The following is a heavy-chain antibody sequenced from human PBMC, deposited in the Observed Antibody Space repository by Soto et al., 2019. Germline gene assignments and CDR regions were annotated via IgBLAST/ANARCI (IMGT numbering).Heavy chain of an antibody. CDR1: GGSFSGYY. D-gene: IGHD2-2*01. J-gene: IGHJ6*02. Sequence: PSETLSLTCAVYGGSFSGYYWIRIRQPPGKGLEWIGEINHSGSTNYNPSLKSRVTISVDTSKNQFSLKLSSVTAADTAVYYCARGVYCSSTSCYWGMDVWGQGTTVTVSS. CDR2: INHSGST. CDR3: ARGVYCSSTSCYWGMDV. V-gene: IGHV4-34*01.